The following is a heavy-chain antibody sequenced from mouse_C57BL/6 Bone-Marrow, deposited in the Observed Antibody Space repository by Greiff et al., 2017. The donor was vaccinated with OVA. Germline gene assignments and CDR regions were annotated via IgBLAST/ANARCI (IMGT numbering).Heavy chain of an antibody. V-gene: IGHV5-4*01. J-gene: IGHJ2*01. CDR2: ISDGGSYT. CDR1: GFTFSSYA. D-gene: IGHD4-1*01. CDR3: ARANWDRFDY. Sequence: EVQLVESGGGLVKPGGSLKLSCAASGFTFSSYAMSWVRQTPEKRLEWVATISDGGSYTYYPDNVKGRFTISRDNAKNNLYLQMSHLKSEDTAMYYCARANWDRFDYWGQGTTRTVSS.